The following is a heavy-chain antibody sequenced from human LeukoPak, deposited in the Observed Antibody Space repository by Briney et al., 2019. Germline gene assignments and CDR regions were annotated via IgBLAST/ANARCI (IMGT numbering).Heavy chain of an antibody. CDR3: ARDYVWGSYRYPGY. Sequence: GGCLRLSCAASGFTFSSYGMHWVRQAPGKGLEWVAVIWYDGSNKYYADSVKGRFTISRDNSKNTLYLQMNSLRAEDTAVYYCARDYVWGSYRYPGYWGQGTLVTVSS. V-gene: IGHV3-33*01. J-gene: IGHJ4*02. CDR1: GFTFSSYG. D-gene: IGHD3-16*02. CDR2: IWYDGSNK.